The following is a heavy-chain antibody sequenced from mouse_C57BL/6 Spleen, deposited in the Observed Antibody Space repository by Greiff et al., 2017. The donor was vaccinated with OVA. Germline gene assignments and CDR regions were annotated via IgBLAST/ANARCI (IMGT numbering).Heavy chain of an antibody. J-gene: IGHJ3*01. V-gene: IGHV1-52*01. D-gene: IGHD4-1*01. CDR3: ARGDNWDWFAY. Sequence: VQLQESGAELVRPGSSVKLSCKASGYTFTSYRMHWVKQRPIQGLEWIGNIDPSDSETHYNQKFKDKATLTVDKSSSTAYMQLSSLTSEDSAVYYCARGDNWDWFAYWGQGTLVTVSA. CDR2: IDPSDSET. CDR1: GYTFTSYR.